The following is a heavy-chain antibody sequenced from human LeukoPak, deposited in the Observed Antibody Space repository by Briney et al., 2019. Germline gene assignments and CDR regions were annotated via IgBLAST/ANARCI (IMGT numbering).Heavy chain of an antibody. Sequence: PGGSLRLSCAASGFTFSSYAMSWVRQAPGKGLEWVANIKQDGSEKYYVDSVKGRFTISRDNAKNSLYLQMNSLRAEDTAVYYCARDKMDYMDVWGKGTTVTISS. CDR3: ARDKMDYMDV. CDR2: IKQDGSEK. CDR1: GFTFSSYA. D-gene: IGHD5-24*01. V-gene: IGHV3-7*01. J-gene: IGHJ6*03.